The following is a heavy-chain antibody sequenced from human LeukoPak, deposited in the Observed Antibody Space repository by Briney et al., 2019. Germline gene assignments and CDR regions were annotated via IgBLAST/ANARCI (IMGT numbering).Heavy chain of an antibody. D-gene: IGHD4-23*01. CDR3: VTHEVTVITRSTFDN. CDR1: GLTFSHFW. V-gene: IGHV3-7*01. Sequence: GGSLRLSCLASGLTFSHFWMSWVRQAPGKGLEWVAHIKPDDTEKYYGNSVKGRFTILRDNAKNSVYLQMNSLRVEDTAVYYCVTHEVTVITRSTFDNWGQGTLVTVSS. J-gene: IGHJ4*02. CDR2: IKPDDTEK.